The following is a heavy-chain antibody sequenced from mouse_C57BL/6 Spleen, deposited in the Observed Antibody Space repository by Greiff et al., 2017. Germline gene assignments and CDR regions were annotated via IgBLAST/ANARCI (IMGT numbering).Heavy chain of an antibody. CDR1: GYTFTSYW. CDR2: IHPNSGST. V-gene: IGHV1-64*01. CDR3: ARRNWDGLDY. D-gene: IGHD4-1*01. Sequence: QVQLKQPGAELVKPGASVKLSCKASGYTFTSYWMHWVKQRPGQGLEWIGMIHPNSGSTNYNEKFKSKATLTVDKSSSTAYMQLSSLTSEDSAVYYCARRNWDGLDYWGQGTTLTVSS. J-gene: IGHJ2*01.